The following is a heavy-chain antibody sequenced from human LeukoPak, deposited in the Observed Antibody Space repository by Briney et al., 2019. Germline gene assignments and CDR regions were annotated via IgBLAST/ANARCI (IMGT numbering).Heavy chain of an antibody. CDR2: INHSGST. J-gene: IGHJ4*02. V-gene: IGHV4-34*01. CDR1: GGSFSGYY. D-gene: IGHD1-26*01. CDR3: ARSLGISSIDY. Sequence: SETLSLTCAVYGGSFSGYYWSWIRQPPGKGLEWIGEINHSGSTNYNPSLKSRVTISVDTSKNQFSLKLSSVTAAGTAVYYCARSLGISSIDYWGQGTLVTVSS.